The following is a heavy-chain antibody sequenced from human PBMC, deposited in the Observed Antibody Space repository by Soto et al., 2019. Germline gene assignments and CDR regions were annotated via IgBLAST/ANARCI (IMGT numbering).Heavy chain of an antibody. CDR1: GFTFSSYG. Sequence: PGGSLRLSCAASGFTFSSYGMHWVRQAPGKGLDWLAFITSTSSTILYADSVKGRFTISRDNAKNSLYLQMSSLRDEDTAVYYCARGRDHAFDIWGQGTMVTVSS. J-gene: IGHJ3*02. V-gene: IGHV3-48*02. CDR3: ARGRDHAFDI. CDR2: ITSTSSTI.